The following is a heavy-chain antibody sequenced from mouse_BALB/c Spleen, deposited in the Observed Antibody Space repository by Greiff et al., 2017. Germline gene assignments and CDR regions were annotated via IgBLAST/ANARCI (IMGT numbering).Heavy chain of an antibody. Sequence: QVQLKQSGAELVRPGTSVKISCKASGYTFTNYWLGWVKQRPGHGLEWIGDIYPGGGYTNYNEKFKGKATLTADTSSSTAYMQLSSLTSEDSAVYFCARRRGRGGYFDYWGQGTTLTVSS. D-gene: IGHD3-3*01. CDR3: ARRRGRGGYFDY. J-gene: IGHJ2*01. V-gene: IGHV1-63*02. CDR2: IYPGGGYT. CDR1: GYTFTNYW.